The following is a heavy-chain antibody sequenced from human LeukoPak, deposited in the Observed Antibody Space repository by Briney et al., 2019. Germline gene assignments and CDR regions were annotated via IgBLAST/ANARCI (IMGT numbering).Heavy chain of an antibody. J-gene: IGHJ6*03. Sequence: ASVKVSCKASGYTFTSYGISWVRQAPGQGLEWMGWISAYNGNTNYAQKLQGRVTMTTDTSTSTAYMELRSLRSDDTAVYYCARDRPSDDEPHYMDVWGEGTTVTVSS. CDR2: ISAYNGNT. CDR1: GYTFTSYG. V-gene: IGHV1-18*01. CDR3: ARDRPSDDEPHYMDV.